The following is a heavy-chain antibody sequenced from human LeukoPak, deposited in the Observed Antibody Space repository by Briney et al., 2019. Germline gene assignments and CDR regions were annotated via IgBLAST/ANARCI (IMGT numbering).Heavy chain of an antibody. CDR1: GFTFSSYA. V-gene: IGHV3-23*01. Sequence: GGSLRLSCAASGFTFSSYAMSWVRQAPGKGLEWVSAISGSGGSTYYADSVKGRFTISRENSKNTLYLQMNSLRAEDTAVYYCAKEEYSSSWIYYYYYYGMDVWGQGTTVTVSS. CDR2: ISGSGGST. D-gene: IGHD6-13*01. J-gene: IGHJ6*02. CDR3: AKEEYSSSWIYYYYYYGMDV.